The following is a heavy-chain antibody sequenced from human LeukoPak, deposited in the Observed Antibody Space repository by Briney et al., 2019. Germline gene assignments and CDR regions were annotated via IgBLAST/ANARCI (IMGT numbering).Heavy chain of an antibody. V-gene: IGHV4-59*01. J-gene: IGHJ2*01. CDR3: ARALDSSGYYGDWYFDL. Sequence: PSETLSLTCTVSGGSISSYYWSWIRQPPGKGLEWIGYIYYGGSTNYNPSLKSRVTISVDTSKNQFSLKLSSVTAADTAVYYCARALDSSGYYGDWYFDLWGRGTLVTVSS. D-gene: IGHD3-22*01. CDR1: GGSISSYY. CDR2: IYYGGST.